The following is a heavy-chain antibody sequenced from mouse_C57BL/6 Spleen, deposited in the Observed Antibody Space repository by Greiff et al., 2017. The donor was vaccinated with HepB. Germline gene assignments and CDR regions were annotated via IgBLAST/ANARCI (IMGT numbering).Heavy chain of an antibody. CDR1: GYTFTSYW. D-gene: IGHD2-1*01. V-gene: IGHV1-53*01. CDR2: INPSNGGT. CDR3: ARGSYGTYWYFDV. J-gene: IGHJ1*03. Sequence: VQLQQPGTELVKPGASVKLSCKASGYTFTSYWMHWVKQRPGQGLEWIGNINPSNGGTNYNEKFKSKATLTVDKSSSTAYMQLSSLTSEDSAVYYCARGSYGTYWYFDVWGTGTTVTVSS.